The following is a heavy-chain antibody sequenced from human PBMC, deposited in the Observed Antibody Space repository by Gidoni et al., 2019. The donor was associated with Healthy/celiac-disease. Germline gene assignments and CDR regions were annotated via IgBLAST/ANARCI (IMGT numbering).Heavy chain of an antibody. D-gene: IGHD1-26*01. CDR1: GDSVSSNSAA. J-gene: IGHJ6*02. V-gene: IGHV6-1*01. Sequence: QVQLQQSGPGLVKPSQTLSLTCAISGDSVSSNSAAWNWIRQSPSRGLEWLGRTYYRSKWYNDYAVSVKSRITINPDTSKNQFSLQLNSVTPEDTAVYYCARDFGIVGATRGPPYYYYGMDVWGQGTTVTVSS. CDR3: ARDFGIVGATRGPPYYYYGMDV. CDR2: TYYRSKWYN.